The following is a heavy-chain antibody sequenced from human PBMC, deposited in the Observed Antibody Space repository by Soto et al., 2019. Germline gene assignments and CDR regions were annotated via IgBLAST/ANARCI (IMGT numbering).Heavy chain of an antibody. CDR1: GYTFTSYA. CDR3: ARIYCTNGVCYRYYFDY. Sequence: ASVKVSCKASGYTFTSYAMHWVRQAPGQRLEWMGWINAGNGNTKYSQKFQGRVTITRDTSASTAYMELSSLRSEDTAVYYCARIYCTNGVCYRYYFDYWGQGTLVTVSS. CDR2: INAGNGNT. J-gene: IGHJ4*02. D-gene: IGHD2-8*01. V-gene: IGHV1-3*01.